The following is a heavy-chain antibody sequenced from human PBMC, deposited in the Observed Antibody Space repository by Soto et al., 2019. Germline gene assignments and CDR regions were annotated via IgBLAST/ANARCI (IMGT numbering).Heavy chain of an antibody. V-gene: IGHV4-61*01. D-gene: IGHD1-26*01. CDR1: GGSVGIINYY. Sequence: SETLSLTCTVSGGSVGIINYYWSWIRQPQGKGLEWIGYIYYTGNTNYNPSLKSRVTISVDTFKIQFYLRPSTLTPVDTAVYDSTSILRPVYCLDLWGQGTPVTFSS. CDR2: IYYTGNT. J-gene: IGHJ5*02. CDR3: TSILRPVYCLDL.